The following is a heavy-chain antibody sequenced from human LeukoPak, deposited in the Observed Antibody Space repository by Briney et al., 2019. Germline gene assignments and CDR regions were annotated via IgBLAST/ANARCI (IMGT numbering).Heavy chain of an antibody. Sequence: GGSLRLSCAASAFICSHYGMHWVRQAPGKGLEWVAFIRYDGGHKYYADSVKGRFTISRDNSKNTLNLQMNSLRAEDTAVYYCEKTKEEYYSSGLSIDYWGQGTLVTVSS. CDR2: IRYDGGHK. CDR3: EKTKEEYYSSGLSIDY. D-gene: IGHD3-22*01. V-gene: IGHV3-30*02. CDR1: AFICSHYG. J-gene: IGHJ4*02.